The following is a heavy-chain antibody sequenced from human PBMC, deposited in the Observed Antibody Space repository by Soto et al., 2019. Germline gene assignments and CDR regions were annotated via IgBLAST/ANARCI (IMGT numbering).Heavy chain of an antibody. V-gene: IGHV6-1*01. CDR2: TYYRSKWYN. CDR3: AGRSPGIAVAGNDAFDI. Sequence: KQSQTLSLTCAISGDSVSSNSAAWNWIRQSPSRGLEWLGRTYYRSKWYNDYAVSVKSRITINPDTSKNQFSLQLNSVTPEDTAVYYCAGRSPGIAVAGNDAFDIWGQGTMVTVSS. D-gene: IGHD6-19*01. J-gene: IGHJ3*02. CDR1: GDSVSSNSAA.